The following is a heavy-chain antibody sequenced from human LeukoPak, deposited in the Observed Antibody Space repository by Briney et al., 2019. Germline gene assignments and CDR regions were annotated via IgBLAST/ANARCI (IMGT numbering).Heavy chain of an antibody. V-gene: IGHV3-23*01. D-gene: IGHD4-17*01. J-gene: IGHJ4*02. CDR3: ARDNYGDYPIDY. CDR2: LSGSGSGT. Sequence: GSLRLSCAASGFTFSSFAMSWVRQAPGKGLEWVSSLSGSGSGTSYADSVKGRFTISRDNAKNTLYLQMNSLRAEDTAVYYCARDNYGDYPIDYWGQGTLVTVSS. CDR1: GFTFSSFA.